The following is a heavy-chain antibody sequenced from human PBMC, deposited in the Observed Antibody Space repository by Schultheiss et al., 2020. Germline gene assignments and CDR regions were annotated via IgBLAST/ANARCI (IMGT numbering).Heavy chain of an antibody. CDR3: ARGGFGWYDP. Sequence: SETLSLTCTVSGGSISSSSYYWGWIRQPPGKGLEWIGEIYHSGSTNYNPSLKSRVTISVDTSKNQFSLKLSSVTAADTAVYYCARGGFGWYDPWGQGTLVTVSS. J-gene: IGHJ5*02. CDR1: GGSISSSSYY. V-gene: IGHV4-39*07. CDR2: IYHSGST. D-gene: IGHD3-10*01.